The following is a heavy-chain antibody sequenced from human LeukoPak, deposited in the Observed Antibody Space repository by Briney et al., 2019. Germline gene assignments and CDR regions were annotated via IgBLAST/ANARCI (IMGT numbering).Heavy chain of an antibody. J-gene: IGHJ5*02. CDR2: IYHSGST. Sequence: SETLSLTCTVSGGSISSYYWSWIRQPPGKGLEWIGYIYHSGSTNYNPSLKSRVTISVDTSKNQFSLKLSSVTAADTAVYYCARESPGYSSSYNWFDPWGQGTLVTVSS. V-gene: IGHV4-59*01. D-gene: IGHD6-13*01. CDR3: ARESPGYSSSYNWFDP. CDR1: GGSISSYY.